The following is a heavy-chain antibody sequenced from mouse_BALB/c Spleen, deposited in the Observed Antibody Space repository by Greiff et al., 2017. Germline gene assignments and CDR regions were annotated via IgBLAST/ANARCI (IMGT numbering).Heavy chain of an antibody. D-gene: IGHD4-1*01. V-gene: IGHV5-6-5*01. CDR2: ISSGGST. CDR3: ARGLTLGFAY. J-gene: IGHJ3*01. CDR1: GFTFSSYA. Sequence: EVKLMESGGGLVKPGGSLKLSCAASGFTFSSYAMSWVRQTPEKRLEWVASISSGGSTYYPDSVKGRFTISRDNARNILYLQMSSLRSEDTAMYYCARGLTLGFAYWGQGTLVTVS.